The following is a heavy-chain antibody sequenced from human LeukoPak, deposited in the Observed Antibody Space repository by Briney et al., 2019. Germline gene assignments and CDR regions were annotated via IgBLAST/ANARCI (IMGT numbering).Heavy chain of an antibody. J-gene: IGHJ6*03. Sequence: GGPLRLSCAASGFTFSDYYMSWIRQAPGKGLEWVSYICSSGSTIYYADSVKGRFTISRDNAKNSLYLQMNSLRAEDTAVYYCARGSGYYYYYYRDVWGKGTTVTVSS. V-gene: IGHV3-11*04. CDR3: ARGSGYYYYYYRDV. CDR2: ICSSGSTI. CDR1: GFTFSDYY. D-gene: IGHD3-10*01.